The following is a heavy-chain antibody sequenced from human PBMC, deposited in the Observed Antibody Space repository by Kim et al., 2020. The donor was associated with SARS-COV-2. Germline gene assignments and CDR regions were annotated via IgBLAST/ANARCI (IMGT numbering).Heavy chain of an antibody. V-gene: IGHV1-18*04. CDR1: GYTFTSYG. D-gene: IGHD6-13*01. Sequence: ASVKVSCKASGYTFTSYGISWVRQAPGQGLEWMGWISAYNGNTNYAQKLQGRVTMTTDTSTSTAYMELRSLRSDDTAVYYCARDRGYSSSWYSGYYYGMDVWGQGTTVTVSS. J-gene: IGHJ6*02. CDR3: ARDRGYSSSWYSGYYYGMDV. CDR2: ISAYNGNT.